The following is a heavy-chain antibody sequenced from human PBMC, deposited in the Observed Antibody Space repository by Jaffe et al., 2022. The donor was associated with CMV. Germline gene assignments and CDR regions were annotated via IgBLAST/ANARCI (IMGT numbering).Heavy chain of an antibody. CDR2: ISSSGSTI. Sequence: EVQLVESGGGLVQPGGSLRLSCAASGFTFSSYEMNWVRQAPGKGLEWVSYISSSGSTIYYADSVKGRFTISRDNAKNSLYLQMNSLRAEDTAVYYCAREAVVAHPKTFDYWGQGTLVTVSS. CDR3: AREAVVAHPKTFDY. CDR1: GFTFSSYE. V-gene: IGHV3-48*03. D-gene: IGHD2-21*01. J-gene: IGHJ4*02.